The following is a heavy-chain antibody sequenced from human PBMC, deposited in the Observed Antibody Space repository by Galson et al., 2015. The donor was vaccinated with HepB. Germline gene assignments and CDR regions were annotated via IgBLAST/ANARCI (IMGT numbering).Heavy chain of an antibody. Sequence: SLRLSCAASGFTFSTYTMNWVRQAPGKGLESVSYISSTGTTIYYADSVKGRFIVSRDNAQNSLDLQMNSLRDEDTAVYYCARVFFGSGNSPAYWYFDLWGRRTLLTVSS. CDR2: ISSTGTTI. D-gene: IGHD3-10*01. V-gene: IGHV3-48*02. J-gene: IGHJ2*01. CDR3: ARVFFGSGNSPAYWYFDL. CDR1: GFTFSTYT.